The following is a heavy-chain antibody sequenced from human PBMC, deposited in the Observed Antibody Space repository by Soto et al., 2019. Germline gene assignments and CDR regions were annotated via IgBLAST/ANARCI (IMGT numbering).Heavy chain of an antibody. CDR2: INSDGSST. CDR1: GFTFSSYW. J-gene: IGHJ4*02. D-gene: IGHD3-10*01. Sequence: EVQLVESGGGLVQPGGSLRLSCAASGFTFSSYWMHWVRQAPVKGLVWVSRINSDGSSTSYADSVQGRFTISRDNAKNTLYLQMNSLRAEDTAVYYCARGVRGAFDYWGQGTLVTVSS. V-gene: IGHV3-74*01. CDR3: ARGVRGAFDY.